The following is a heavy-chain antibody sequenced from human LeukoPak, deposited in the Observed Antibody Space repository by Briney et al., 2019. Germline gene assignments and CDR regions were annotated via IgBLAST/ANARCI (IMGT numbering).Heavy chain of an antibody. CDR1: GFTISSFG. CDR3: AKDSPVCTY. J-gene: IGHJ4*02. D-gene: IGHD2-8*01. CDR2: ISGSADST. V-gene: IGHV3-23*01. Sequence: GGSLRLSCTASGFTISSFGMSWVRQAPGKGLEWVSAISGSADSTYYADSVKGRFTISKDISKNTLYLQMDSLRAEDTAIYYCAKDSPVCTYCDQGTLVTVSS.